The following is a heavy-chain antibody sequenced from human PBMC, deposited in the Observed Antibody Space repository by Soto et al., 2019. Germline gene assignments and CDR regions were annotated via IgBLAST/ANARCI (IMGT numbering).Heavy chain of an antibody. CDR2: INTYNGNT. J-gene: IGHJ6*02. CDR3: AMVDVYVTPSPQDV. V-gene: IGHV1-18*01. CDR1: GYTFTRYG. Sequence: QVQLVQSGAEVKNPGASAKVSCKASGYTFTRYGIGWARQAPGQGLEWMGWINTYNGNTNYAQNVQGRGTLXTXPXSSTGYMGLRSLRSNDTAIYYCAMVDVYVTPSPQDVWGPGTTVIVSS. D-gene: IGHD3-16*01.